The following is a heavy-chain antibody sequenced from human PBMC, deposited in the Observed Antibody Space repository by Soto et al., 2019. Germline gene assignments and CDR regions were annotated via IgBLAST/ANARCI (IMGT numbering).Heavy chain of an antibody. CDR3: ARAQRGYSYGSGGGRYYYGMDV. CDR2: IYYSGNT. J-gene: IGHJ6*02. V-gene: IGHV4-31*03. Sequence: PSETLSLTCTVSGASISSDGYYWSWIRHHPGRGLERVGYIYYSGNTNYSPSLKSRLTVSLDTSKNQFSLELSSVTAADTAVYYCARAQRGYSYGSGGGRYYYGMDVWGQGTTVTVSS. D-gene: IGHD5-18*01. CDR1: GASISSDGYY.